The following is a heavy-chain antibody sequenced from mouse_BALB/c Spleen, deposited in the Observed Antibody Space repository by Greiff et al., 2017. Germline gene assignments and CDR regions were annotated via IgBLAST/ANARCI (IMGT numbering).Heavy chain of an antibody. CDR2: IDPENGNT. CDR3: ALYYGNYAWFAY. V-gene: IGHV14-1*02. Sequence: VQLQQSGAELVRPGALVKLSCKASGFNIKDYYMHWVKQRPEQGLEWIGWIDPENGNTIYDPKFQGKASITADTSSNTAYLQLSSPTSEDTAVYYCALYYGNYAWFAYWGQGTLVTVSA. J-gene: IGHJ3*01. CDR1: GFNIKDYY. D-gene: IGHD2-1*01.